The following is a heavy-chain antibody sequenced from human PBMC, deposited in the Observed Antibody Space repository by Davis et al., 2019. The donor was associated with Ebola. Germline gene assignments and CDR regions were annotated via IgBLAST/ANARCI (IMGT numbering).Heavy chain of an antibody. V-gene: IGHV1-3*01. D-gene: IGHD6-6*01. CDR3: ARPIAAQEWFDP. CDR2: INAGNGNT. J-gene: IGHJ5*02. CDR1: GYTFTSYA. Sequence: ASVKVSCKASGYTFTSYAMHWVRQAPGQRLEWMGWINAGNGNTKYSQKFQGRVTITRDTSASTAYMELSSLRSEDTAVYYCARPIAAQEWFDPWGQGTLVTVSS.